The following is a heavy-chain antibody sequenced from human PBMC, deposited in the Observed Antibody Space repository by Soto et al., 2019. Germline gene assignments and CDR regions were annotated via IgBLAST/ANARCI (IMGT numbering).Heavy chain of an antibody. J-gene: IGHJ4*02. CDR1: GGTFTSYA. CDR2: INAGNGNT. CDR3: ATADDFWSGYSPFDY. Sequence: ASVKVSCKASGGTFTSYAISWVRQAPGQRLEWMGWINAGNGNTKYSQKFQGRVTITKDTSADTAYMELSSLRSEDTAVYYCATADDFWSGYSPFDYWGQGTLVTVSS. D-gene: IGHD3-3*01. V-gene: IGHV1-3*01.